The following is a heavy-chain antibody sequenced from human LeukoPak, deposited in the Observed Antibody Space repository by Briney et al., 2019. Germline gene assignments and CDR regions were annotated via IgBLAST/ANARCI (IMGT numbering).Heavy chain of an antibody. CDR2: ISGSSYYI. CDR1: GFTFSSYS. V-gene: IGHV3-21*04. J-gene: IGHJ4*02. CDR3: AKECEAPATFDY. D-gene: IGHD2-2*01. Sequence: GGSLRLSCAASGFTFSSYSMNWVRHAPGKGLEWVSSISGSSYYIYYADSVKGRFTISRDNAKNSLYLQMNSLRAEDTAVYYCAKECEAPATFDYWGQGTLVTVSS.